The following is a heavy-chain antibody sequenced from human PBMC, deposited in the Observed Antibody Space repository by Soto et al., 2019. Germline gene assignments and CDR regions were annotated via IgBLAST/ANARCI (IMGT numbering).Heavy chain of an antibody. D-gene: IGHD2-21*01. CDR3: AGGLSGDKVDQ. V-gene: IGHV4-30-4*01. CDR1: GVSITDDNYY. J-gene: IGHJ4*02. CDR2: LYHGETT. Sequence: QLHLQESGPRLVKPSQTLSLTCTVSGVSITDDNYYWSWIRQSPGKGLEWIGHLYHGETTYTNPSLKSRPTISVATSKTQFSLNLNSVTAADAAVYYCAGGLSGDKVDQWGQGTLVTVSS.